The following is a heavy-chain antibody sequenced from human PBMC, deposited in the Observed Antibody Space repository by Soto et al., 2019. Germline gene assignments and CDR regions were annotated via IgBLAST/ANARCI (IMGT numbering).Heavy chain of an antibody. Sequence: DVQLLESGGALVQPGESLRLSCAASGFTFEKYLMTLARQAPGKGLELVANIKEDGSDKTYVDSVKGRFTVSRDNTKDFLFLQMNSLRDEDTAVYYCARGRSTEYWGQGAMVIGSS. CDR1: GFTFEKYL. J-gene: IGHJ4*02. V-gene: IGHV3-7*01. CDR2: IKEDGSDK. CDR3: ARGRSTEY.